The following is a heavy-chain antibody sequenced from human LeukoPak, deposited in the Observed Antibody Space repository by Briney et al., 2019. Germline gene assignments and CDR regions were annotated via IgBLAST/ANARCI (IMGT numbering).Heavy chain of an antibody. D-gene: IGHD3-9*01. J-gene: IGHJ4*02. CDR2: ISYDGSNK. CDR3: ARDRPVVPSLYFDWLLPFDY. Sequence: PGRSLRLSCAASGFTFSSYAMHWVRQAPGKGLEWVAVISYDGSNKYYADSVKGRFTISRDNSKNTLYLQMNSLRAEDTAVYYCARDRPVVPSLYFDWLLPFDYWGQGTLVTVSS. CDR1: GFTFSSYA. V-gene: IGHV3-30*04.